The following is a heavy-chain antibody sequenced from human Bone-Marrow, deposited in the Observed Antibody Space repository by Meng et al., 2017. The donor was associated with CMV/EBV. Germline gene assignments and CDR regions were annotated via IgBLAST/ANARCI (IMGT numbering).Heavy chain of an antibody. D-gene: IGHD1-26*01. Sequence: SVKVSCKASGGTFSSYTISWVRQAPGQGLEWMGGVIPILDITNNAQKFQGRVTITADKSTSTAYMELSSRRSEDTAVYYCASGESGSYSYYFDYWGQGKLVTVSS. CDR1: GGTFSSYT. J-gene: IGHJ4*02. CDR2: VIPILDIT. CDR3: ASGESGSYSYYFDY. V-gene: IGHV1-69*10.